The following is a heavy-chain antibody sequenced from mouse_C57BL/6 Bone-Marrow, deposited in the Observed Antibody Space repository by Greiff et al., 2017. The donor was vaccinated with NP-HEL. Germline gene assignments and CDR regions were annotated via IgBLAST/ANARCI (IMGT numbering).Heavy chain of an antibody. V-gene: IGHV1-26*01. Sequence: VQLQQSGPELVKPGASVKISCKASGYTFIDYYMNWVKQSHGKSLEWIGDINPNNGGTSYNQKFKGKATLTVDKSSSTAYMELRSLTSEDSAVYYCARNYDYDGGYFDYWGQGTTLTVSS. D-gene: IGHD2-4*01. J-gene: IGHJ2*01. CDR1: GYTFIDYY. CDR3: ARNYDYDGGYFDY. CDR2: INPNNGGT.